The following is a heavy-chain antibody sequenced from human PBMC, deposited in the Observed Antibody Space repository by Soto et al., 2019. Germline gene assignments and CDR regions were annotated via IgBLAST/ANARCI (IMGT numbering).Heavy chain of an antibody. J-gene: IGHJ6*02. CDR1: GGTFSSQA. V-gene: IGHV1-69*13. CDR3: ARDVPLNYYDGTFPHNAKDV. CDR2: IIPFFKAT. D-gene: IGHD3-16*01. Sequence: SVKVSCKVSGGTFSSQAISWVRQAPGQGLEWMGGIIPFFKATSFAQKFQDRVTITADDSTSTAYMDLYSLGSEDTAVYYCARDVPLNYYDGTFPHNAKDVWGQGTTVTVSS.